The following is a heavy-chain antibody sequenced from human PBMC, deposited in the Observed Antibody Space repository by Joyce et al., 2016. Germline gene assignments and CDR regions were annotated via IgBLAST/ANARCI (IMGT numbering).Heavy chain of an antibody. CDR3: ARSPSNSWHTFDS. J-gene: IGHJ4*02. V-gene: IGHV3-30-3*01. Sequence: QVQLVESGGGVAQPGRSLRLSCAASGFTFNRYAMQWVRQTPGKGLEWVAVISPDGSKKFYSYSVKDRFIISRDNSNKMVFVQMNSLRVEDTGVYYCARSPSNSWHTFDSWGQGTLVSVSS. CDR1: GFTFNRYA. CDR2: ISPDGSKK. D-gene: IGHD2-2*01.